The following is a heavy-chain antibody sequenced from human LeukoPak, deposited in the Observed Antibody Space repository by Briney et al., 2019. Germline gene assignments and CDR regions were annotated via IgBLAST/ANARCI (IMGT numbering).Heavy chain of an antibody. Sequence: GGSLRLSCAASGFTFSSYWLNWVRQPPRQGLELVATIKEDGSGKYYLDSVKGRFTISRDNGKNSLYVQMNNMRGEDTGVYFCVRGSPTSYVLSGYYDGDFDSWGQGTVVTVSS. CDR1: GFTFSSYW. D-gene: IGHD3-3*01. J-gene: IGHJ4*02. V-gene: IGHV3-7*01. CDR2: IKEDGSGK. CDR3: VRGSPTSYVLSGYYDGDFDS.